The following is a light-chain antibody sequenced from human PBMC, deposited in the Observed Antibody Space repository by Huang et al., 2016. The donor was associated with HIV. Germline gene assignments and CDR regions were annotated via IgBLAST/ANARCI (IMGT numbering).Light chain of an antibody. CDR2: DAA. Sequence: EIVLTQSPATLCLSPGGRATLSCRASQSVSSYLAWYQQKPGQAPRLRIYDAANSATCIPASFSGSGAGTDFTLTISGLEPEDFAVYYCQQRSNWPPLTFGGGTKVE. CDR1: QSVSSY. V-gene: IGKV3-11*01. CDR3: QQRSNWPPLT. J-gene: IGKJ4*01.